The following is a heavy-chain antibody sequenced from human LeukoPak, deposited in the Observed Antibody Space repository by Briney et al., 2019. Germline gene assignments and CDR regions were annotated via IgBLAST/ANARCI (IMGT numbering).Heavy chain of an antibody. Sequence: PGGSLRLSCAASGFTFSSYSMNWVRQAPGKGLEWVSYISSSSSTIYYADSVKGRFTISRDNAKNSLYLQMNSLRAEDTAVYYCARGRHYDFWSGSADDAFDIWGQGTMVTVSS. CDR1: GFTFSSYS. V-gene: IGHV3-48*01. D-gene: IGHD3-3*01. CDR2: ISSSSSTI. J-gene: IGHJ3*02. CDR3: ARGRHYDFWSGSADDAFDI.